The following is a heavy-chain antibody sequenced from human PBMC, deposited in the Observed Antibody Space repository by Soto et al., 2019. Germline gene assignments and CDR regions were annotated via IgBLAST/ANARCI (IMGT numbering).Heavy chain of an antibody. Sequence: GGSLRLSCATSGFTFSNYAMSWVRQAPGKGLEWVSGISGSGAGTYYADSVKGRFTISRDSSKNTLYLQMNSLRAEDTAVYFCAKAKVYTWNPGSFGCWGQGTLVTVSS. CDR3: AKAKVYTWNPGSFGC. D-gene: IGHD1-20*01. CDR2: ISGSGAGT. J-gene: IGHJ4*02. CDR1: GFTFSNYA. V-gene: IGHV3-23*01.